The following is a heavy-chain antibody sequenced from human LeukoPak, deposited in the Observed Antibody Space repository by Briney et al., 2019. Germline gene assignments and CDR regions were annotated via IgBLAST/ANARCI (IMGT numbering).Heavy chain of an antibody. D-gene: IGHD3-22*01. J-gene: IGHJ3*02. CDR3: ARTQKYYYDSSGTKGAFDI. CDR1: GGSFSGYY. Sequence: SETLSLTCAVYGGSFSGYYWSWIRQPPGEGLEWIGEINHSGSTNYNPSLKSRVTISVDTSKNQFSLKLSSVTAADTAVYYCARTQKYYYDSSGTKGAFDIWGQGTMVTVSS. CDR2: INHSGST. V-gene: IGHV4-34*01.